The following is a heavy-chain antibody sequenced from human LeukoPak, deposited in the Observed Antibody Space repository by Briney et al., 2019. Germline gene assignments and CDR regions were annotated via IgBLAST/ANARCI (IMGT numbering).Heavy chain of an antibody. CDR1: GFTFSSYW. D-gene: IGHD2-2*02. J-gene: IGHJ2*01. CDR3: AKLGSSSTSCYSCWYFDL. Sequence: GGSLRLSCAASGFTFSSYWMHWVRQAPGKGLVWVSRINSDGSSTSYADSVKGRFTISRDNSKNTLYLQMNSLRAEDTAVYYCAKLGSSSTSCYSCWYFDLWGRGTLVTVSS. V-gene: IGHV3-74*01. CDR2: INSDGSST.